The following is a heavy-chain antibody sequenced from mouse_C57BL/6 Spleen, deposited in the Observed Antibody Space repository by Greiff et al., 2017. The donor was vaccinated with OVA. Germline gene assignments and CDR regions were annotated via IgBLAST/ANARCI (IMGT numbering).Heavy chain of an antibody. CDR2: INPYNGNT. D-gene: IGHD2-3*01. CDR1: GYPLTGSF. V-gene: IGHV1-20*01. J-gene: IGHJ2*01. Sequence: EVQLQESGPELVKPGDSVKISCKASGYPLTGSFINWVMRSNGRSLEWIGRINPYNGNTFYNQKFKGKATLTVDKSSSTAHMELRSLTSEDSAVYYCARILYDGYYDGYWGQGTTLTVSS. CDR3: ARILYDGYYDGY.